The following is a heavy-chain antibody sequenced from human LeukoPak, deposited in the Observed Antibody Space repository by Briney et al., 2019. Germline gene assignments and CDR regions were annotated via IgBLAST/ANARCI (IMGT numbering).Heavy chain of an antibody. Sequence: SETLPLTCTVSGGSISSSSYYWGWIRQPPGKGLEWIGSIYYSGSTYYNPSLKSRVTISVDTSKNQFSLKLSSVTAADTAVYYCARDQLLLGSDYWGQGTLVTVSS. D-gene: IGHD2-21*01. CDR1: GGSISSSSYY. CDR3: ARDQLLLGSDY. J-gene: IGHJ4*02. CDR2: IYYSGST. V-gene: IGHV4-39*07.